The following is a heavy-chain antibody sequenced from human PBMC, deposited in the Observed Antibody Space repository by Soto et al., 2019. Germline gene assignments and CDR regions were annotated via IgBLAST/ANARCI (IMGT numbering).Heavy chain of an antibody. J-gene: IGHJ4*02. CDR3: ARSPTTVRNPFYLGY. CDR1: GFTFTSYA. Sequence: EVQLLESGGGLVLPGGSLRLSCAASGFTFTSYALSWVRQAPGRGLEWVSAISGSGGTTYYADSVKGRFTISRDKSKSALYLQLDSLRVDDTAVYCCARSPTTVRNPFYLGYWGQGALVSVSS. CDR2: ISGSGGTT. V-gene: IGHV3-23*01. D-gene: IGHD4-17*01.